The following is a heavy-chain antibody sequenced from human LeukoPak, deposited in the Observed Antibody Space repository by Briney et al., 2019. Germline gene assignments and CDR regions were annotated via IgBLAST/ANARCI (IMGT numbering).Heavy chain of an antibody. V-gene: IGHV1-2*02. J-gene: IGHJ4*02. Sequence: ASVKVSCKASGYTFTGYYMHWVRQAPGQGLEWMGWINPNSGGTNYAQKFQGRVTITRNTSISTAYMELSSLRSEDTAVYYCARGLWELGYWGQGTLVTVSS. CDR1: GYTFTGYY. CDR2: INPNSGGT. CDR3: ARGLWELGY. D-gene: IGHD1-26*01.